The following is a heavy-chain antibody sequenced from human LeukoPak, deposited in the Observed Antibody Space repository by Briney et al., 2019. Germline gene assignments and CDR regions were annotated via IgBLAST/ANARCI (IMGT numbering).Heavy chain of an antibody. J-gene: IGHJ4*02. CDR1: GGSISSHY. Sequence: SETLSLTCTVSGGSISSHYWSWIRQPPGKGLEWIGYIYYSGSNNYNPSLKSRVTISVDTSKNQFSLKLSSVTAADTAVYYCARGATGMRDFDYWGQGTLVTVSS. D-gene: IGHD5-12*01. CDR3: ARGATGMRDFDY. V-gene: IGHV4-59*11. CDR2: IYYSGSN.